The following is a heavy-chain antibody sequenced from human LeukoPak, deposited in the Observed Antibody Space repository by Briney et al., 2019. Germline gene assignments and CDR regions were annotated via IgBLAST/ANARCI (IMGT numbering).Heavy chain of an antibody. Sequence: GSLRLSCAASGFTFSSYSMNWVRQAPGKGLEWVSYISSSSSTIYYADSVKGRFTISRDNAKNSLYLQMNSLRAEDTAVYYCAREYCSGGSCYPGDAFDIWGQGTMVTVSS. V-gene: IGHV3-48*01. CDR1: GFTFSSYS. J-gene: IGHJ3*02. D-gene: IGHD2-15*01. CDR2: ISSSSSTI. CDR3: AREYCSGGSCYPGDAFDI.